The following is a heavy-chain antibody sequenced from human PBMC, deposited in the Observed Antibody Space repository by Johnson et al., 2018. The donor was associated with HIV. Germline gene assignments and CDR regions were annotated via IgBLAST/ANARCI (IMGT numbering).Heavy chain of an antibody. Sequence: VQVVESGGGLEQPGGSLRLSCADSGCTFSRDDMHGVRQATGKGLEWVSGISGSGGSTNYADSVKGRFTISRDNSKNTLYLQMNSLRAEDTAVYYCSRPWGASSSPDSFDLWGQGTMVTVSS. D-gene: IGHD6-13*01. J-gene: IGHJ3*01. V-gene: IGHV3-23*04. CDR1: GCTFSRDD. CDR3: SRPWGASSSPDSFDL. CDR2: ISGSGGST.